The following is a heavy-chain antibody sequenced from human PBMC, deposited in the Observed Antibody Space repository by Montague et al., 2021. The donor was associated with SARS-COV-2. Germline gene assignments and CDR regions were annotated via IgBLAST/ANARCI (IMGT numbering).Heavy chain of an antibody. V-gene: IGHV3-23*01. CDR3: AKVLRRYQLLTDAFDI. D-gene: IGHD2-2*01. Sequence: SLRLSRAASGFTLNRYAMTWVRQAPGKGLEWVSSISGSGNNAFFAYSGXGRFTISRDNSENTLYLQMNSLTAKDTAVYYCAKVLRRYQLLTDAFDIWGQGTMVTVSS. J-gene: IGHJ3*02. CDR1: GFTLNRYA. CDR2: ISGSGNNA.